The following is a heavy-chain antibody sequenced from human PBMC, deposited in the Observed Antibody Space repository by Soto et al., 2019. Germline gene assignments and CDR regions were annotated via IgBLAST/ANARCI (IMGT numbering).Heavy chain of an antibody. J-gene: IGHJ4*02. V-gene: IGHV3-72*01. Sequence: EVQVVESGGGLVQPGGSLRLSCAASGFTFSDYTMDWVRQAPGKGLEWVGRGRGKGSAYTTEYAASVKGRFTISREDFKNSVYLQMNSLKTEYTAVYYCAVDIVGTGSYWGQGSLVTVSS. CDR1: GFTFSDYT. D-gene: IGHD5-12*01. CDR2: GRGKGSAYTT. CDR3: AVDIVGTGSY.